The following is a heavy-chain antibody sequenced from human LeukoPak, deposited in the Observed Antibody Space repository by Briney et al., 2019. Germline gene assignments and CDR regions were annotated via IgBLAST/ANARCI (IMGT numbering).Heavy chain of an antibody. CDR1: GGTISRYF. V-gene: IGHV4-59*01. D-gene: IGHD1-26*01. CDR3: ARDRRRELLHAFDI. Sequence: PSETLSLTCTVSGGTISRYFWSWIRQPPGKGLEWIAYIDYSGSTYYNPSLKSRLTISLDASKNQFSLKLSSVTAADTAVYYCARDRRRELLHAFDIWGQGTMVTVSS. CDR2: IDYSGST. J-gene: IGHJ3*02.